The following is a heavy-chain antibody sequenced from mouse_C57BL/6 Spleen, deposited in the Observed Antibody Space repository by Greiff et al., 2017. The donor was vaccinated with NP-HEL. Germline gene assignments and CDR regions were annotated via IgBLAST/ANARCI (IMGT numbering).Heavy chain of an antibody. V-gene: IGHV1-69*01. CDR3: ARRGTTVVSYDGAMDY. CDR1: GYTFTSYW. CDR2: IDPSDSYT. J-gene: IGHJ4*01. D-gene: IGHD1-1*01. Sequence: VQLQQSGAELVMPGASVKLSCKASGYTFTSYWMHWVKQRPGQGLEWIGEIDPSDSYTNYNQKFKGKSTLTVDKSSSTAYMQLSSLTSEDSAVYYCARRGTTVVSYDGAMDYWGQGTSVTVSS.